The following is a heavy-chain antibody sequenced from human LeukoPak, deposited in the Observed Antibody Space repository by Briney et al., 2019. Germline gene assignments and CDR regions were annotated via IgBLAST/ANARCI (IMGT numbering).Heavy chain of an antibody. D-gene: IGHD6-19*01. V-gene: IGHV4-61*05. CDR1: TGSIISSSHD. CDR2: MYNRGST. Sequence: KPSETLSLTCTVSTGSIISSSHDCGWIRQPPGKGLERIGYMYNRGSTIYNPSLKSRVTISTDTSKNQFSLRLTSVTAADTAVYYCARAEKAVTGTLDSWGQGTLITVSS. J-gene: IGHJ4*02. CDR3: ARAEKAVTGTLDS.